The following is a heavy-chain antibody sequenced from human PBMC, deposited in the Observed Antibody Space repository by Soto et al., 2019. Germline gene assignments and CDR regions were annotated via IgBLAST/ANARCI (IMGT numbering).Heavy chain of an antibody. CDR3: AREYSSGYD. V-gene: IGHV3-33*01. Sequence: QVQLVESGGGVVQPGRSLRLSCAASGFTFSSYGMHWVRQAPGKGLEWVAVIWYDGSNKYSADSVKGRFTISRDNSKNTLYLQMNSLRAEDTAVYYCAREYSSGYDWGQGTLVTVSS. J-gene: IGHJ4*02. D-gene: IGHD6-19*01. CDR1: GFTFSSYG. CDR2: IWYDGSNK.